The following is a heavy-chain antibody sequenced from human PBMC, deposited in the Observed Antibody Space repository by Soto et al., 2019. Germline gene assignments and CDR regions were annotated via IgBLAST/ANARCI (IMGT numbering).Heavy chain of an antibody. J-gene: IGHJ6*02. CDR3: AKDIAAAGPAPDYYYYGMDV. CDR2: ISGSGCST. Sequence: GGSLRLSCAASGFTFSSYAMHWVRQAPGKGLEWVSAISGSGCSTYYADSVKGRFTISRDNSKNTLYLQMNSLRAEDTAVYYCAKDIAAAGPAPDYYYYGMDVWGQGTTVTVSS. D-gene: IGHD6-13*01. V-gene: IGHV3-23*01. CDR1: GFTFSSYA.